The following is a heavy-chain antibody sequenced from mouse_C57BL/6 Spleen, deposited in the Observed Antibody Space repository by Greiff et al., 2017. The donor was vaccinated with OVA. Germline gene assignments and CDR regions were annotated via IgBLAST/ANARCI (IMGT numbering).Heavy chain of an antibody. J-gene: IGHJ2*01. Sequence: VQLQQPGAELVRPGSSVKLSCKASGYTFTSYWMDWVKQRPGQGLEWIGNIYPSDSETHYNQKFKDKATLTVDKSSSTAYMQLSSLTSEDSAVYYCARRLRGDYFDYWGQGTTLTVSS. CDR3: ARRLRGDYFDY. D-gene: IGHD3-2*02. V-gene: IGHV1-61*01. CDR2: IYPSDSET. CDR1: GYTFTSYW.